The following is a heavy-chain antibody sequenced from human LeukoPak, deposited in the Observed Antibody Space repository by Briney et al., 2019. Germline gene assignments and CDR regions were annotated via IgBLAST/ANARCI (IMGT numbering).Heavy chain of an antibody. J-gene: IGHJ4*02. CDR2: ISAYNGNT. D-gene: IGHD3-10*01. Sequence: ASVKVSCKASGYTFTGYYMHWVRQAPGQGLEWMGWISAYNGNTNYAQKLQGRVTMTTDTSTSTAYMELRSLRSDDTAVYYCARETAYCYGSGSYSPPRYWGQGTLVTVSS. CDR1: GYTFTGYY. V-gene: IGHV1-18*04. CDR3: ARETAYCYGSGSYSPPRY.